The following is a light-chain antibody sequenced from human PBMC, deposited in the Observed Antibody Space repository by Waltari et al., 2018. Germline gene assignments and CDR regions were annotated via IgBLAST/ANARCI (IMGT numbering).Light chain of an antibody. CDR3: QQRSNWPWT. Sequence: EIVLTQSPATLSLSPGERATLSCRASQSVSSYLAWYQQQPGQAPRLLIYVASTRATCIPARFSGSGSGTDFTLTISSLEPEDFAVYYCQQRSNWPWTFGQGTKVEIK. J-gene: IGKJ1*01. CDR2: VAS. V-gene: IGKV3-11*01. CDR1: QSVSSY.